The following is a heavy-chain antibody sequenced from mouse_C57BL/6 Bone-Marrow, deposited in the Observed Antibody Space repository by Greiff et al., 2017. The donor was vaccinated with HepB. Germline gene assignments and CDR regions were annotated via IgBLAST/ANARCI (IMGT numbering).Heavy chain of an antibody. V-gene: IGHV10-1*01. D-gene: IGHD4-1*01. CDR1: GFSFNTYA. CDR3: VRHPSNWEGGWFAY. CDR2: IRSKSNNYAT. Sequence: EVQLVESGGGLVQPKGSLKLSCAASGFSFNTYAMNWVRQAPGKGLEWVARIRSKSNNYATYYADSVKDRFTISRDDSESMLYLQMNNLKTEDTAMYYGVRHPSNWEGGWFAYWGQGTLVTVSA. J-gene: IGHJ3*01.